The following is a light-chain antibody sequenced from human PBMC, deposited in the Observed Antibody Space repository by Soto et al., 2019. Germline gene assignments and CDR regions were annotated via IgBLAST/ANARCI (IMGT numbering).Light chain of an antibody. CDR3: QQYNSYQYT. Sequence: DIQMTQSPSTLSASVGDRVTITCRASQSVSHWLAWYQQKPGKAPKALIYDASTLETGVPSRFSGSGTGTDFNLTISSLQPDDFATYYCQQYNSYQYTFGQGTKLEMK. CDR1: QSVSHW. J-gene: IGKJ2*01. CDR2: DAS. V-gene: IGKV1-5*01.